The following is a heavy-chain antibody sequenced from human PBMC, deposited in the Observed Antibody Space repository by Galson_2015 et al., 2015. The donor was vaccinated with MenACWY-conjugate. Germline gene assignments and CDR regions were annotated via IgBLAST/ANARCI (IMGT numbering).Heavy chain of an antibody. D-gene: IGHD1-26*01. CDR3: AKTRGASFYFDS. Sequence: SLIISCAASGFIFNTYWMHWVRHAPGKGLVWVSRINPGGSSTTYADSVKDRFTISRDNAKNTLYLQMNSLRPEDTAVFYCAKTRGASFYFDSWGQGTLVTVSS. CDR2: INPGGSST. J-gene: IGHJ4*02. CDR1: GFIFNTYW. V-gene: IGHV3-74*01.